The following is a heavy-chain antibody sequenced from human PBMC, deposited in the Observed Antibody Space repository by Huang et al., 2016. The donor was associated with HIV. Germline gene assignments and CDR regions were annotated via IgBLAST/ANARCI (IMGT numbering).Heavy chain of an antibody. V-gene: IGHV4-39*01. J-gene: IGHJ4*02. CDR3: ARLPGSITMIRGVITDPY. D-gene: IGHD3-10*01. CDR2: IYYSGST. CDR1: GGSIRSDNYY. Sequence: QLQLQELGPGLVKPSETLSLTCTVSGGSIRSDNYYWGWIRQPPGKGLEWIGSIYYSGSTYYNPSLKSRVTITVDTSKNQFYLKMRSVTAADTAVYYCARLPGSITMIRGVITDPYWGQGTLVTVSS.